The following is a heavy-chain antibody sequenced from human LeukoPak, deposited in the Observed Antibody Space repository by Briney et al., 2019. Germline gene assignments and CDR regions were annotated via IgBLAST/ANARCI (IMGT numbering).Heavy chain of an antibody. CDR3: ARGLGHCTSTTWLLPFDY. D-gene: IGHD2-8*01. V-gene: IGHV3-53*01. CDR2: TYSGGNT. J-gene: IGHJ4*02. Sequence: GGSLRLSCAASGFTVSSNYMTWVRQAPGKGLEWVSLTYSGGNTYYVDSVKGRFTISRDNSENTLYLQMNSLRVEDTAVYYCARGLGHCTSTTWLLPFDYWGQGTLVTVSS. CDR1: GFTVSSNY.